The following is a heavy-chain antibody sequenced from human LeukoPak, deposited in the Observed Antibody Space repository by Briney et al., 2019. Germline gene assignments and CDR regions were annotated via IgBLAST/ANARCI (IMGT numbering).Heavy chain of an antibody. CDR2: VIPIFGTA. CDR1: GGTFSSYA. D-gene: IGHD2-15*01. V-gene: IGHV1-69*06. J-gene: IGHJ4*02. CDR3: ARTPYCSGGSCYSGYFDY. Sequence: SVKVSCKASGGTFSSYAISWVRQAPGQGLGWMGGVIPIFGTANYAQKFQGRVTITADKSTSTAYMELSSLRSEDTAVYYCARTPYCSGGSCYSGYFDYWGQGTLVTVSS.